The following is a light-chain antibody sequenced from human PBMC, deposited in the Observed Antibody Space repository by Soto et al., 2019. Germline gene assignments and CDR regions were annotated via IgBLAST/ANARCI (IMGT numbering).Light chain of an antibody. V-gene: IGLV2-14*01. J-gene: IGLJ1*01. CDR2: EVS. Sequence: QSALTQPASVSGSPGQSITISCTGTSSDVGGYNFVSWYQQHPDKAPKLMIFEVSNRPSGVSNRFSGSKSGNTAALTSSGLQAEDEADYYCSSYTSGSTPYVFGTGTKVTVL. CDR3: SSYTSGSTPYV. CDR1: SSDVGGYNF.